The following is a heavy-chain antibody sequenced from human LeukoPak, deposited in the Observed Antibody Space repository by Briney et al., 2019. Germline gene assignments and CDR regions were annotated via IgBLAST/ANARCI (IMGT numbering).Heavy chain of an antibody. V-gene: IGHV4-61*02. Sequence: SQTLSLTCTVSGVSISSGSFYWSWIRQPAGKGLEWIGRIYTSGSTKYNPSLKSRVTMPVDTSKNQFSLKLSSVTAADTAVYYCARDGSGSYYYDYWGQGTLVTVSS. CDR1: GVSISSGSFY. D-gene: IGHD3-3*01. J-gene: IGHJ4*02. CDR3: ARDGSGSYYYDY. CDR2: IYTSGST.